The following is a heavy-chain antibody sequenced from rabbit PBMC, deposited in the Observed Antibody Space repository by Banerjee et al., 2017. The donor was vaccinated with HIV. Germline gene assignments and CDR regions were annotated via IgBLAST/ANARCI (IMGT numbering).Heavy chain of an antibody. CDR1: GFDFSSYG. Sequence: EQLVESGGGLVQPGGSLKLSCKASGFDFSSYGVSWVRQAPGKGLEWIACIYTGDGNTHYSSWAKGRFTISKTSSTVDLKMTSLTVADTATYFCARDGFGTGPDYDLWGQGTLVTVS. J-gene: IGHJ3*01. CDR3: ARDGFGTGPDYDL. V-gene: IGHV1S21*01. D-gene: IGHD7-1*01. CDR2: IYTGDGNT.